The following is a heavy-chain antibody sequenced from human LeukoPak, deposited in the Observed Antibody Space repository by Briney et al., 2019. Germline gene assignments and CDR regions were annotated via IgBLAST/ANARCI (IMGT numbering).Heavy chain of an antibody. CDR1: GYTFSGYY. J-gene: IGHJ4*02. D-gene: IGHD3-22*01. CDR2: IKPNSGGT. V-gene: IGHV1-2*02. Sequence: ASVKVSCKASGYTFSGYYIHWVRQAPGQRLEWMGWIKPNSGGTNYAQRFQGRVTMTRDTSISTAYMDLSRLRPDDTAVYYCARVDSTGYYRGRGPIDYWGQGTLVTVSS. CDR3: ARVDSTGYYRGRGPIDY.